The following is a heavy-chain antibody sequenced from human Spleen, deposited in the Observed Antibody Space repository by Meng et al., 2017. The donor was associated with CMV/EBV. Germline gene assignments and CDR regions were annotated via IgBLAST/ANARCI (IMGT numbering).Heavy chain of an antibody. Sequence: QGTLQQWGAGLLKPSETLSLTCAVYGGSFSGYYWSWIRQPPGKGLEWIGEINHSGSTNYNPSLKSRVTISVDTSKNQFSLKLSSVTAADTAVYYCARGKRVGAYFDYWGQGTLVTVSS. CDR1: GGSFSGYY. CDR2: INHSGST. J-gene: IGHJ4*02. D-gene: IGHD1-26*01. CDR3: ARGKRVGAYFDY. V-gene: IGHV4-34*01.